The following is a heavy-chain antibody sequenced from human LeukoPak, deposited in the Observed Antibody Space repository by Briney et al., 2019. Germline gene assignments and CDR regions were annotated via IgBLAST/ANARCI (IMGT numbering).Heavy chain of an antibody. CDR2: IKEDGSDK. D-gene: IGHD3-16*01. Sequence: GGSLRLSCAASGFTFSSYWMTWVRQAPGKGLEWVANIKEDGSDKYYVDSVKGRYTISRDNARNSLYLQMNSLRAEDTAVYYCARQGDDYWGHGTLVTVSS. CDR1: GFTFSSYW. J-gene: IGHJ4*01. CDR3: ARQGDDY. V-gene: IGHV3-7*01.